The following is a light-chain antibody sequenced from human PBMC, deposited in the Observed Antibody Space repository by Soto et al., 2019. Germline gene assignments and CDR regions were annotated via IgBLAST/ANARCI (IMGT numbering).Light chain of an antibody. J-gene: IGKJ3*01. CDR2: GAS. CDR3: QQYGNSFT. CDR1: QSVSSRS. Sequence: EIVLTQSPGTLSLSPGERATLSCRASQSVSSRSLAWYQQKPGQAPRLLIYGASSRATGIPDRFSGSGSGTDFTLTISRLEPEDFAVYYCQQYGNSFTFGPGTKVYIK. V-gene: IGKV3-20*01.